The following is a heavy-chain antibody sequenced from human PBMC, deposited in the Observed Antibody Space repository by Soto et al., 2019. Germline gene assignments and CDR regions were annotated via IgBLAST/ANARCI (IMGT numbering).Heavy chain of an antibody. CDR3: ARASSSSVGRYYYYYGMDV. Sequence: GASVKVSCKASGGTFSSYAISWVRQAPGQRLERMGGIIPIFGTANYAQKFQGRVTITADESTSTAYMELSSLRSEDTAVYYCARASSSSVGRYYYYYGMDVWGQGTTVTV. V-gene: IGHV1-69*13. D-gene: IGHD6-6*01. CDR2: IIPIFGTA. J-gene: IGHJ6*02. CDR1: GGTFSSYA.